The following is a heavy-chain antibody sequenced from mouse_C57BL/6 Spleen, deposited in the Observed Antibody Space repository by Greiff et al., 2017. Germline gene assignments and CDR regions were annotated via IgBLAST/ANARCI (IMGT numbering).Heavy chain of an antibody. D-gene: IGHD2-1*01. Sequence: QVQLKESGAELVRPGTSVKVSCKASGYAFTNYLIEWVKQRPGQGLEWIGVINPGSGGTNYNEKFKGKATLTADKSSSTAYMQRSSLTSEDSAVYFCAREGDYGNYVGNYFDYWGQGTTLTVSS. CDR3: AREGDYGNYVGNYFDY. CDR2: INPGSGGT. J-gene: IGHJ2*01. CDR1: GYAFTNYL. V-gene: IGHV1-54*01.